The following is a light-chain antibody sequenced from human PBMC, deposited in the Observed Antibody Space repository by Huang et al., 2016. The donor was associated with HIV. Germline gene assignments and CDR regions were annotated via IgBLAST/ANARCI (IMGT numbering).Light chain of an antibody. J-gene: IGKJ1*01. CDR3: QQSDSVPRT. CDR1: QRISSY. Sequence: DIQMTQSPSSLSASVGDRVSITCRASQRISSYLNCYQQKPGKAPELLIYGASNLQSGVPSRFIGSGSGTDFSLTISSLQPEDFATYYCQQSDSVPRTFGQGTKVEIK. V-gene: IGKV1-39*01. CDR2: GAS.